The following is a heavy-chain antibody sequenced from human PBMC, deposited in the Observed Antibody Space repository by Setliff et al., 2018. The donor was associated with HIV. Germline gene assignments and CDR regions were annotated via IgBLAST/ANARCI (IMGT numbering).Heavy chain of an antibody. D-gene: IGHD3-9*01. CDR2: ISSSSSYI. Sequence: PGGSLRLSCAASGFTFSSYSMNWVRQAPGKGLEWVSSISSSSSYIYYADSVKGRFTISRDNAKNSLYLQMNSLRAEDTAVYYCARDGSGSYYDILTGYAELNDAFDIWGQGTMVTVS. V-gene: IGHV3-21*01. CDR3: ARDGSGSYYDILTGYAELNDAFDI. CDR1: GFTFSSYS. J-gene: IGHJ3*02.